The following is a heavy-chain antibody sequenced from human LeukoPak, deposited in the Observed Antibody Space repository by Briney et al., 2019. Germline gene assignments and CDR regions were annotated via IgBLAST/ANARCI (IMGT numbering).Heavy chain of an antibody. J-gene: IGHJ6*03. CDR1: GYTFTSYD. CDR2: IIPIFGTA. Sequence: SVKVSCKASGYTFTSYDINWVRQAPGQGLEWMGGIIPIFGTANYAQKFQGRVTITADKSTSTAYMELSSLRSEDTAVYYCARGPEGYYYYYYMDVWGKGTTVTVSS. V-gene: IGHV1-69*06. CDR3: ARGPEGYYYYYYMDV.